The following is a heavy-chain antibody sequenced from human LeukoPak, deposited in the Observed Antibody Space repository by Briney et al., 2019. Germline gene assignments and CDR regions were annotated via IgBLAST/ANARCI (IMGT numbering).Heavy chain of an antibody. Sequence: PGGSLRLSCATSGFTFNDAWMRWVRQAPGKGLEWIGEINHSGSTNYNPSLKSRVTISVDTSKNQFSLKLSSVTAADTAVYYCASSCSGSSCSTPTRLDYWGQGTLVTVSS. D-gene: IGHD2-15*01. V-gene: IGHV4-34*01. CDR3: ASSCSGSSCSTPTRLDY. J-gene: IGHJ4*02. CDR1: GFTFNDAW. CDR2: INHSGST.